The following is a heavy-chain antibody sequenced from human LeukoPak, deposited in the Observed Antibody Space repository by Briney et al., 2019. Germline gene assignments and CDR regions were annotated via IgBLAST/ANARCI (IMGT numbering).Heavy chain of an antibody. CDR2: INPNSGGT. CDR3: ARDPVQLWPTVDY. J-gene: IGHJ4*02. CDR1: GGTFSSYA. V-gene: IGHV1-2*02. D-gene: IGHD5-18*01. Sequence: ASVKVSCKASGGTFSSYAISWVRQAPGQGLEWMGWINPNSGGTNYAQKFQGRVTMTRDTSISTAYMELSRLRSDDTAVYYCARDPVQLWPTVDYWGQGTLVTVSS.